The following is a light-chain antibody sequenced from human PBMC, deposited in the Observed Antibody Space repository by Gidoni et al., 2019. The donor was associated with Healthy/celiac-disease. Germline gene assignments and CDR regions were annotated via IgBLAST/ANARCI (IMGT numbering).Light chain of an antibody. CDR1: NIVSKS. J-gene: IGLJ2*01. Sequence: SYVQTQPHSVSVAPGKTARIDCGGNNIVSKSVHWYQQKQGQAPVLVIYVDSDRPSGIPHRFSGSNSGNTATLTIIRVEAGDEADYYCQVWDSSSDHVVFGGGTKLTVL. CDR2: VDS. CDR3: QVWDSSSDHVV. V-gene: IGLV3-21*04.